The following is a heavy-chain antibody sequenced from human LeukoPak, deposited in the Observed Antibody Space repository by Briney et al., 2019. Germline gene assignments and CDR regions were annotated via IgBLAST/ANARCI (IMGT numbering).Heavy chain of an antibody. CDR2: SNTAGRNT. CDR1: GYTFTNYD. CDR3: ATGLNWFDP. Sequence: ASVKVSCKTSGYTFTNYDFHWVRQAPGQRLEWMGWSNTAGRNTKYSQGFQGRVTITRDTSASTAYMELSRLRSEVMAVYYCATGLNWFDPWGQGTLVTVSS. D-gene: IGHD2-21*02. V-gene: IGHV1-3*02. J-gene: IGHJ5*02.